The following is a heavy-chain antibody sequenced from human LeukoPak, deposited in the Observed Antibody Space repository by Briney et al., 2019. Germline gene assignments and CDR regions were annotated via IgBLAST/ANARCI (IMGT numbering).Heavy chain of an antibody. CDR1: GFTFSNYW. CDR3: AKDPRDHTYGWSWRYFDY. Sequence: GRSLRLSCAASGFTFSNYWMSWVRQAPGKGLEGVANMKQDGSETYYVDSVKGRFTISRDNAKNSLYLQMNSLRAEDTAVYYCAKDPRDHTYGWSWRYFDYWGQGTLVTVSS. CDR2: MKQDGSET. V-gene: IGHV3-7*01. D-gene: IGHD5-18*01. J-gene: IGHJ4*02.